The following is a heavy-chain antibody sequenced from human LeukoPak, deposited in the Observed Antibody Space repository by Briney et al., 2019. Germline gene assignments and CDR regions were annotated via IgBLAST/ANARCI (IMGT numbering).Heavy chain of an antibody. CDR1: GFTVSSYG. Sequence: GGSLRLSCAASGFTVSSYGMSWVRQAPGKGLEWVSAISGIGGSTYYADSMKGRFTISRDNSKNTLYLKMNSLRAEDTAVYYCAKVMQPRGGPAFDIWGQGTMVTVSS. J-gene: IGHJ3*02. D-gene: IGHD3-16*01. CDR3: AKVMQPRGGPAFDI. V-gene: IGHV3-23*01. CDR2: ISGIGGST.